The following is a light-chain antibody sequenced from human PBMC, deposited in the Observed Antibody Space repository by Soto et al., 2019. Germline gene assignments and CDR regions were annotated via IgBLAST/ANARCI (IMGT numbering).Light chain of an antibody. CDR1: QSVSSSY. CDR2: GAS. J-gene: IGKJ2*01. Sequence: EIVLTQSPGTLSLSPGERATLSCRASQSVSSSYLSWYQHKPGQAHRLLIYGASSRATGIPDRFSGSGSETDFTLTISRLEPEDFAVYSCQQYGSSPHTFGKGTTLEIK. V-gene: IGKV3-20*01. CDR3: QQYGSSPHT.